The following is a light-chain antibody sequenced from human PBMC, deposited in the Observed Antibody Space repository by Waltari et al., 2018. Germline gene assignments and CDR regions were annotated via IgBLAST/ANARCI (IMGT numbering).Light chain of an antibody. CDR1: QSLLRSTGYNF. CDR3: MQSLHTPTT. CDR2: LGS. J-gene: IGKJ3*01. Sequence: DIVMTQSPLSLSVTPGEPASISCRSRQSLLRSTGYNFLDWYLQKPGQPPQLLISLGSDRASGVPDRFSGSGTGTDFTLKISRVEAEDVGIYYCMQSLHTPTTFGPGTKVDIK. V-gene: IGKV2-28*01.